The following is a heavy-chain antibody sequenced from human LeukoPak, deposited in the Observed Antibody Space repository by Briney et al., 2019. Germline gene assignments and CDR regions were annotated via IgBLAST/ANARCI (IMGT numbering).Heavy chain of an antibody. CDR3: ARGVGIIAAAGNTWFDP. D-gene: IGHD6-13*01. V-gene: IGHV4-39*07. CDR2: IYYSGST. J-gene: IGHJ5*02. Sequence: SETLSLTCTVSGGSISSSSYYWGWIRQPPGKGLEWIGSIYYSGSTYYNPSLKSRVTISVDTSKNQFSLKLSSVTAADTAVYYCARGVGIIAAAGNTWFDPWGQGTLVTVSS. CDR1: GGSISSSSYY.